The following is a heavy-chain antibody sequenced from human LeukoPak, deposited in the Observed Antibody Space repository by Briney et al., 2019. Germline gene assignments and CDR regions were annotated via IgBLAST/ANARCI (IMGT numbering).Heavy chain of an antibody. V-gene: IGHV4-61*02. CDR1: GGSISSGRYY. J-gene: IGHJ4*02. D-gene: IGHD6-13*01. Sequence: SETLSLTCTDSGGSISSGRYYWSWIRQPAGKGLEWIGRIYTSGSTNYNPSLKSRVTISVDTSKNQFSLKLSSVTAADTAVYYCARDYSRLKSSYSDYWGQGTLVTVSS. CDR3: ARDYSRLKSSYSDY. CDR2: IYTSGST.